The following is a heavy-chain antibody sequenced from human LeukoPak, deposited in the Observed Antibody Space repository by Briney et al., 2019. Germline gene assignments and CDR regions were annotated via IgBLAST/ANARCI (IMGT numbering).Heavy chain of an antibody. CDR2: INPNSGGT. CDR3: ARGGSRQGVYYFDY. V-gene: IGHV1-2*02. CDR1: GYTFTSYG. Sequence: GASVKVSCKASGYTFTSYGISWVRQAPGQGLEWMGWINPNSGGTNYAQKFQGRVTMTRDTSISTAYMELSSLRSEDTAVYYCARGGSRQGVYYFDYWGQGTLVTVSS. J-gene: IGHJ4*02. D-gene: IGHD2-2*01.